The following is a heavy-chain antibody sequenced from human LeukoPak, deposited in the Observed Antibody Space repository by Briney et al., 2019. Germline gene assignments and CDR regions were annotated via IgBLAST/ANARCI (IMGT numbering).Heavy chain of an antibody. J-gene: IGHJ5*02. Sequence: SETLSLTCAVYGGSFSGYYWSWIRQPPGKGLEWIGEINHSGSTNYNPSLKGRVTISVDTSKNQFSLKLSSVTAADTAVYYCARVGCSSTSCYNWFDPWGQGTLVTVSS. CDR3: ARVGCSSTSCYNWFDP. D-gene: IGHD2-2*01. CDR2: INHSGST. V-gene: IGHV4-34*01. CDR1: GGSFSGYY.